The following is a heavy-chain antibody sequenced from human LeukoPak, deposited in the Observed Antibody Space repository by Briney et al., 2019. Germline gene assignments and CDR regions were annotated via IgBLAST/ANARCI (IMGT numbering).Heavy chain of an antibody. J-gene: IGHJ4*02. V-gene: IGHV3-48*03. CDR1: GCTFSSYE. CDR2: IGNTGRTI. Sequence: GGALSLSCAASGCTFSSYEMNWVGQAPGRGVECVSYIGNTGRTIYYTDSVKGRFTISRDNAKNSLYLQMSSLRAEDTAIYYCERGDRYFFDFWGQGTLVTVSS. CDR3: ERGDRYFFDF.